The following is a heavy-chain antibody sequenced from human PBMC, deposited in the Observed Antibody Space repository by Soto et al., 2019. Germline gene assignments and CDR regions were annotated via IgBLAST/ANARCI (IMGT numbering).Heavy chain of an antibody. CDR1: GYTFTSYD. CDR3: ARLSTTVTTPLSDY. D-gene: IGHD4-17*01. J-gene: IGHJ4*02. Sequence: QVQLVQSGAEVKKPGASVKVSCKASGYTFTSYDINWVRQATGQGLEWMGWMNPNSGNTGYAQKFQGRVTMTRNTSISTAYMELSSLRSEDTAVYYCARLSTTVTTPLSDYWGQGTLVTVSS. V-gene: IGHV1-8*01. CDR2: MNPNSGNT.